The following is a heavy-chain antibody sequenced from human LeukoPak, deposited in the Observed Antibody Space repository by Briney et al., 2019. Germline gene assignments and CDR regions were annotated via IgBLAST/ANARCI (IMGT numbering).Heavy chain of an antibody. J-gene: IGHJ6*02. CDR2: ISSNGGST. CDR3: ARTSGSHYYYYGMDV. V-gene: IGHV3-64*01. D-gene: IGHD1-26*01. Sequence: GGSLRLSCAASGFTFSSYAMHWVRQAPGKGLEYVSAISSNGGSTYYANSVKGRFTISRDNSKNTLYLQMGSLRAEDMAVYYCARTSGSHYYYYGMDVWGQGTTATVSS. CDR1: GFTFSSYA.